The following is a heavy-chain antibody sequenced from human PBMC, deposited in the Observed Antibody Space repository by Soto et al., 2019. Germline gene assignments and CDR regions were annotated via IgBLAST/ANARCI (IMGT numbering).Heavy chain of an antibody. J-gene: IGHJ4*02. V-gene: IGHV4-59*12. CDR3: ARVVVVPAASSFDY. CDR2: IYYSGST. D-gene: IGHD2-2*01. Sequence: SETLSLTCTVSGGSISSYYWSWIRQPPGKGLEWIGYIYYSGSTNYNPSLKSRVTISVDTSKNQFSLKLSSVTAADTAVYYCARVVVVPAASSFDYWGQGTLVTVSS. CDR1: GGSISSYY.